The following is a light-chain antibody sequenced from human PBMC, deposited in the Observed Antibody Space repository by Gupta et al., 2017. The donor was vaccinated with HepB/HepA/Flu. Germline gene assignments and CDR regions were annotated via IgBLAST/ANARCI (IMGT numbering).Light chain of an antibody. CDR3: CSYAGSSTVV. Sequence: QSALSHPASASGSPGQSITISCTGTSSDVGSDNLVSWYQQHPGKAPNLIVYEDSNRPSGVSIRFSGSKSGDTASLTVSGLRAEDEAVYYCCSYAGSSTVVFGGGTKLTVL. V-gene: IGLV2-23*01. J-gene: IGLJ2*01. CDR2: EDS. CDR1: SSDVGSDNL.